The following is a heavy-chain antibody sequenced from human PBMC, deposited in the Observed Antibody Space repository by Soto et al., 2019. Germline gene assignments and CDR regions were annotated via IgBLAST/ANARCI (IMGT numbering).Heavy chain of an antibody. CDR1: GFTFSSYA. V-gene: IGHV3-23*01. CDR3: AKDLWPSDTSSPGDY. J-gene: IGHJ4*02. D-gene: IGHD3-22*01. Sequence: EVQLLESGGGLVQPGGSLSLSCAASGFTFSSYAMTWVRQAPGKGLEWVSAISGRGGSTYYADSVKGRFTISRDNSKNTLYLQMNSLRAGDTAIYFCAKDLWPSDTSSPGDYWGQGTLVTVSS. CDR2: ISGRGGST.